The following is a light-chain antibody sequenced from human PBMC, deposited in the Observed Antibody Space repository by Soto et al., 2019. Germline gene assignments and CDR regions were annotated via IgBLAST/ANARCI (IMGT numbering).Light chain of an antibody. V-gene: IGKV3-15*01. CDR1: QSVTHN. J-gene: IGKJ5*01. CDR2: DKS. Sequence: ILVSRSPDTRSACKRERVSLSSRGRQSVTHNLAWYQQKPGQAPRLLIFDKSSRAPGVPARFSGSGTWTDFSLTINSLQSEDFGVYYCHQYNTWPPSPFCQGTLPEIK. CDR3: HQYNTWPPSP.